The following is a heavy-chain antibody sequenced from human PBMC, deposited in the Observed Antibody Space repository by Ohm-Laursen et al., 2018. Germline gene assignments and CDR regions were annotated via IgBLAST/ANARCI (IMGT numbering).Heavy chain of an antibody. CDR2: IYSGGST. Sequence: SLRLSCTASGFTVSTNYMNWVRQAPGKGLEWVSVIYSGGSTYYADSVKGRFTISRDTSKNTLYLQMNSLRAEDTAVYYCAKGLSYYDSSGYWEGFDYWGQGTLVTVSS. J-gene: IGHJ4*02. CDR3: AKGLSYYDSSGYWEGFDY. V-gene: IGHV3-66*01. CDR1: GFTVSTNY. D-gene: IGHD3-22*01.